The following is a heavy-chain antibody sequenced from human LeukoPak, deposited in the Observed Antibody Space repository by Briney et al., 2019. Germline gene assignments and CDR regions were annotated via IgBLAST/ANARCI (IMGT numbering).Heavy chain of an antibody. D-gene: IGHD3-10*01. Sequence: SVKVSCKASGYTFTSYGISWVRQAPGQGLEWMGGIIPIFGTANYAQKFQGRVTITADESTSTAYMELSSLRSEDTAVYYCARDRYGSGRAYFDYWGQGTLVTVSS. J-gene: IGHJ4*02. CDR2: IIPIFGTA. V-gene: IGHV1-69*13. CDR1: GYTFTSYG. CDR3: ARDRYGSGRAYFDY.